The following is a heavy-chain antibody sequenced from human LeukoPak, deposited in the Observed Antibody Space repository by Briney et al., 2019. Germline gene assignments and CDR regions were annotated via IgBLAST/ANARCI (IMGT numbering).Heavy chain of an antibody. CDR1: GYTFTGYY. J-gene: IGHJ4*02. D-gene: IGHD4-17*01. CDR3: ARTRDYGDSAIFDY. Sequence: ASVKVSCKASGYTFTGYYMHWVRQAPGQGLEWMGWINPNSGGTNYAQKFQGRVTMTRDTSFSTAYMELSRLRSDDTAVYYCARTRDYGDSAIFDYWGQGTLVTVSS. CDR2: INPNSGGT. V-gene: IGHV1-2*02.